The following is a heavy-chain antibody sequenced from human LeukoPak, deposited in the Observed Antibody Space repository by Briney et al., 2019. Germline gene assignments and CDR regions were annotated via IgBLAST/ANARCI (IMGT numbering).Heavy chain of an antibody. CDR1: GYTFTSYA. CDR3: ARDEGAMISIDY. V-gene: IGHV1-46*01. Sequence: ASVKVFCKASGYTFTSYAMHWVRQAPGQGLEWMGIINPSGGSTSYAQKFQGRVTMTRDTSTSTVYMELSSLRSEDTAVYYCARDEGAMISIDYWGQGTLVTVSS. J-gene: IGHJ4*02. D-gene: IGHD3-22*01. CDR2: INPSGGST.